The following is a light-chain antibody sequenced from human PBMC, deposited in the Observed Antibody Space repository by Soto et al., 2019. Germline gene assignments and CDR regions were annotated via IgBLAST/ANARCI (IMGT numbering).Light chain of an antibody. Sequence: EIVLTQSPGTLSLSPGERATLSCRASQSVSSSYLAWYQQKPGQAPRLLIYGASSRATGIPDRFSGSGSGSDFTLTISRLEAEDLAVYYYQQYYSSPFSFGPRTKVAI. J-gene: IGKJ3*01. CDR2: GAS. CDR1: QSVSSSY. CDR3: QQYYSSPFS. V-gene: IGKV3-20*01.